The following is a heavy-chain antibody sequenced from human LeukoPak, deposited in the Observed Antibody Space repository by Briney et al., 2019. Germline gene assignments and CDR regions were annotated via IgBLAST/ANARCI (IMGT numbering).Heavy chain of an antibody. Sequence: GGSLRLSCAASGFTVSSNYMSWVRQAPGKGLEWVSVIYSGGSTYYADSVKGRFTISRDDSKNTLYLQMNSLRAEDTAVYYCAREGRNRDAFDIWGQGTMVTVSS. CDR2: IYSGGST. D-gene: IGHD1-1*01. V-gene: IGHV3-66*01. CDR1: GFTVSSNY. CDR3: AREGRNRDAFDI. J-gene: IGHJ3*02.